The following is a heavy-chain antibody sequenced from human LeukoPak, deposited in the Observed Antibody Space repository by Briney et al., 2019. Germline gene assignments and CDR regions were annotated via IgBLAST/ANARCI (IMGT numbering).Heavy chain of an antibody. V-gene: IGHV3-33*01. J-gene: IGHJ4*02. CDR3: ARFVGSDSSGYFDY. Sequence: GGSLRLSCAASGFIFSSNGMHWVRQAPGKGLEWVAFIWYDGSNEDYADSVKGRFTISRDNSKNTMYLQLNTLRAEDTAVYYCARFVGSDSSGYFDYWGQGTLVTVSS. D-gene: IGHD3-22*01. CDR1: GFIFSSNG. CDR2: IWYDGSNE.